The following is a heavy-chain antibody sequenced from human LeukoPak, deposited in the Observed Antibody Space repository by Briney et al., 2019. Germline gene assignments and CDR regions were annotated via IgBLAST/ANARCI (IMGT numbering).Heavy chain of an antibody. V-gene: IGHV1-24*01. CDR3: ATVQAYGYYYYGMDV. J-gene: IGHJ6*02. CDR2: FDPEDGET. Sequence: ASVKVSCKVSGYTLTELSMHWVRQAPGKGREWMGGFDPEDGETIYAQKFQGRVTMTEDTSTDTAYMELSSLRSEDTAVYYCATVQAYGYYYYGMDVWGQGTTVTVSS. D-gene: IGHD3-10*01. CDR1: GYTLTELS.